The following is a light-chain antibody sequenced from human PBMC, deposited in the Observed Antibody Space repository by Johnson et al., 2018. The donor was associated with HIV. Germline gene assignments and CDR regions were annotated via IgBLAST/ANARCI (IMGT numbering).Light chain of an antibody. CDR1: TSNIGSNS. V-gene: IGLV1-51*01. Sequence: QSVLTQPPSVSAAPGQKVTISCSGNTSNIGSNSVSWYQHLPGIAPKLLVYENNERPSGIPDRFSGSKSGTSATLDITGLQTGDEADYYCATWDTSLSAGGVFGTGTKVTVL. CDR3: ATWDTSLSAGGV. CDR2: ENN. J-gene: IGLJ1*01.